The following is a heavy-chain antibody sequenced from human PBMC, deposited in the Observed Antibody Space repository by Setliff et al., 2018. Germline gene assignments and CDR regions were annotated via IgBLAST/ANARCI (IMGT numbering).Heavy chain of an antibody. CDR3: ARVIYFYYMDV. J-gene: IGHJ6*03. V-gene: IGHV3-11*04. CDR1: GFTFSDYY. CDR2: ISRGGNTI. Sequence: GGSLRLSCAASGFTFSDYYMNWIRQAPGKGLEWVSYISRGGNTIYYADSVKGRFTISRDNAKNSLYLQMNSLRAEDTAVYYCARVIYFYYMDVWGKGTTVTVS.